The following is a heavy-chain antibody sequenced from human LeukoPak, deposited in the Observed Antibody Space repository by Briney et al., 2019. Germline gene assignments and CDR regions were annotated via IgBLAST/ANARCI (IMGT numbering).Heavy chain of an antibody. CDR3: AKAVGEGKGVSSYAFDV. D-gene: IGHD2-8*01. V-gene: IGHV3-23*01. CDR1: GFTFSSYA. CDR2: ISGSGGST. Sequence: GGSLRLSCAASGFTFSSYAMSWVRQAPGKGLEWVSAISGSGGSTYYADSVKGRFTISRDNSKNTLYLQMNSLRAENTAVYYCAKAVGEGKGVSSYAFDVWAKGQWSASVQ. J-gene: IGHJ3*01.